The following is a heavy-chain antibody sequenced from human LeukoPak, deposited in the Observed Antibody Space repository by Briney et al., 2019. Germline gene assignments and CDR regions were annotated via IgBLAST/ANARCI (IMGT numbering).Heavy chain of an antibody. V-gene: IGHV4-38-2*02. Sequence: SETLSLTCTVSGYSISSGYYWGWIRQPPGKGLEWIGSIYHSGSTYYNPSLKSRVTISVDTSKNQFSLKLSSVTAADTAVYYCARDIEGSGWYGMWYYFDYWGQGTLVTVSS. CDR2: IYHSGST. CDR3: ARDIEGSGWYGMWYYFDY. D-gene: IGHD6-19*01. J-gene: IGHJ4*02. CDR1: GYSISSGYY.